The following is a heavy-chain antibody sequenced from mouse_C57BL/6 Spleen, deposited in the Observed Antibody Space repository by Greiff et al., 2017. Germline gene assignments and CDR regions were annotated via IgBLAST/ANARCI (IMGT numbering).Heavy chain of an antibody. D-gene: IGHD2-13*01. CDR3: AESYSGDRYFDV. J-gene: IGHJ1*03. CDR1: GFTFSDYG. V-gene: IGHV5-17*01. CDR2: ISSGSSSI. Sequence: EVQRVESGGGLVKPGGSLKLSCAASGFTFSDYGMHWVRQAPEKGLEWVAYISSGSSSIYYADTVKGRFTISRDNAKNTLFLQMTSLRSEDTAMYYCAESYSGDRYFDVWGTGTTVTVSS.